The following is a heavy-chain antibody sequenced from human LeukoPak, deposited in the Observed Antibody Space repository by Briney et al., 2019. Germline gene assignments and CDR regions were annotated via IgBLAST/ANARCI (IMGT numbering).Heavy chain of an antibody. V-gene: IGHV3-53*01. J-gene: IGHJ4*02. D-gene: IGHD5-24*01. CDR2: FYVGGAT. Sequence: PGGSLRLSCAVSGFSVTNNYMSWVRQAPGKGLEWVSVFYVGGATYYADSVKGRFTISRDNSKNTLYLQVNSLRAADTAIYYCAKVQEMDTILPPFHYWGQGTLVTVSS. CDR1: GFSVTNNY. CDR3: AKVQEMDTILPPFHY.